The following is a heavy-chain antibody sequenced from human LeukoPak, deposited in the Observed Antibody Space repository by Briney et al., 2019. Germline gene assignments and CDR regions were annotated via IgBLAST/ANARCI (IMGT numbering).Heavy chain of an antibody. D-gene: IGHD3-22*01. CDR2: INHSGST. CDR1: GGSFSGYY. V-gene: IGHV4-34*01. Sequence: SETLSLTCAVYGGSFSGYYWSWIRQPPGKGLEWIGEINHSGSTNYNPSLKSRVTISVGTSKNQFSLKLSSVTAADTAVYYCARGRGYYDSSGYLQGPRRPIDYWGQGTLVTVSS. J-gene: IGHJ4*02. CDR3: ARGRGYYDSSGYLQGPRRPIDY.